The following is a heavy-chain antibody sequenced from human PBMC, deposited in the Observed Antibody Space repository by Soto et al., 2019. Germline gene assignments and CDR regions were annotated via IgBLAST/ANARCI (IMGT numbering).Heavy chain of an antibody. Sequence: EVQLVESGGGLVQPGGSLRLSCAASGFTFSSYAVHWVRQAPGKGLEYVSAISSNGGSTYYANSVKGRFTISRDNSKNTLYLQMGSLRAEDMAVYYCARGQIAQGAFDIWGQGTMVTVSS. CDR3: ARGQIAQGAFDI. CDR2: ISSNGGST. CDR1: GFTFSSYA. V-gene: IGHV3-64*01. J-gene: IGHJ3*02. D-gene: IGHD6-13*01.